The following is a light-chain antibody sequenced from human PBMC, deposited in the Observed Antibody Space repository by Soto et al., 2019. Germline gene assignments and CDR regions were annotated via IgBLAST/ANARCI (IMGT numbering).Light chain of an antibody. CDR1: QDISNY. CDR3: QQLNSYP. CDR2: DAS. Sequence: DIQMTQSPSSLSASLGHRVTITCQASQDISNYLNWYQQKPGKAPKLLIYDASNLETGVPSRFSGSGSGTEFTLTISRLQPEDFATYYCQQLNSYPFGGGTKVDIK. J-gene: IGKJ4*01. V-gene: IGKV1-33*01.